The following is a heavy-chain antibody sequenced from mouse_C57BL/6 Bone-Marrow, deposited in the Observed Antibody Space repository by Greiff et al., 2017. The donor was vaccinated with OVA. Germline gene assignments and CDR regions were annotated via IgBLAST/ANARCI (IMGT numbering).Heavy chain of an antibody. D-gene: IGHD2-1*01. Sequence: VQLQQPGAELVKPGASVKMSCKASGYTFTSYWITWVKQRPGQGLEWIGDIYPGSGSTNYNEKFKSKATLTVDTSSSTAYMQLSSLTSEDSAVYYCARDYGNYMGYFDVWGTGTTVTVSS. CDR2: IYPGSGST. J-gene: IGHJ1*03. CDR1: GYTFTSYW. V-gene: IGHV1-55*01. CDR3: ARDYGNYMGYFDV.